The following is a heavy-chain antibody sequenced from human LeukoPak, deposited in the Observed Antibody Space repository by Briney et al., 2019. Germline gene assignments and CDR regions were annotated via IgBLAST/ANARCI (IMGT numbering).Heavy chain of an antibody. CDR3: ATDYGRYGETRGALDY. D-gene: IGHD4-17*01. CDR2: IGSSSSYT. CDR1: GFTFSDYY. V-gene: IGHV3-11*06. Sequence: NPGGSLRLSCAASGFTFSDYYMSWIRQAPGKGLERVSYIGSSSSYTNYADSVKGRFTISRDNAKNSLYLQMNSLRAEDTAVYYCATDYGRYGETRGALDYWGQGTLVTVSS. J-gene: IGHJ4*02.